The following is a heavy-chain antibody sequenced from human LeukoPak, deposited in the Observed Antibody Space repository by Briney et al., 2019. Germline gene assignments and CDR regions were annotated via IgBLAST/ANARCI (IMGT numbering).Heavy chain of an antibody. CDR3: ARHEPGGEYSYGPPTYYFDY. J-gene: IGHJ4*02. V-gene: IGHV4-39*01. CDR1: GSSISSSSYY. Sequence: SETLSLTCTVSGSSISSSSYYWGWIRQPPGKGLEWIGSIYYSGSTYYNPSLKSRVTILVGTSKNQFSLKLSSVTAADTAVYYCARHEPGGEYSYGPPTYYFDYWGQGTLVTVSS. CDR2: IYYSGST. D-gene: IGHD5-18*01.